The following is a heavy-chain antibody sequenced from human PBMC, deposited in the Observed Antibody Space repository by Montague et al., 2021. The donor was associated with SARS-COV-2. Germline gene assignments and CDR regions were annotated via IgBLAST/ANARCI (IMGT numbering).Heavy chain of an antibody. CDR3: ARDGGFYGSGGYSL. Sequence: SETLSLTCTVSGGSIRSYSWSWIRQPAAKGLDWIGRIFASGGTIXSPSLRSRVSMSVDASKNQFSSILTSVTAADTDVYFCARDGGFYGSGGYSLWGQGTLVTVSS. CDR1: GGSIRSYS. CDR2: IFASGGT. V-gene: IGHV4-4*07. J-gene: IGHJ4*02. D-gene: IGHD3-10*01.